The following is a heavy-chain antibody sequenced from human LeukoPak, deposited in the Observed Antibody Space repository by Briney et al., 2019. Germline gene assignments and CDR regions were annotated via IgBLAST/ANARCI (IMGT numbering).Heavy chain of an antibody. CDR3: AKDLGGGSSD. CDR2: ISGSGGST. D-gene: IGHD3-16*01. J-gene: IGHJ4*02. CDR1: GFTFSSYA. Sequence: GGSLRLSCADSGFTFSSYAMSWLRQAPGKGLEWVSAISGSGGSTYYADSVKGRFTISRDKSKNTLYLQMNSLRAEDTAVYYCAKDLGGGSSDWGQGTLVTVSS. V-gene: IGHV3-23*01.